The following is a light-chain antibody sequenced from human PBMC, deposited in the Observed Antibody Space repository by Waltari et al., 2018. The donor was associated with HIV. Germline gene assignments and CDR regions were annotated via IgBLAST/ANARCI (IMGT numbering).Light chain of an antibody. V-gene: IGLV1-47*01. CDR1: RSNIGNNF. Sequence: QPKMTQAPSASKTPGQRITMSCSGGRSNIGNNFISWSQQFPGVAPRLVIYRNDQRPTGVPGRFSGSKSGTSAFLAITGLRLEDEATYICASWDDTLGHWIFGGGTKLTVL. CDR2: RND. J-gene: IGLJ3*02. CDR3: ASWDDTLGHWI.